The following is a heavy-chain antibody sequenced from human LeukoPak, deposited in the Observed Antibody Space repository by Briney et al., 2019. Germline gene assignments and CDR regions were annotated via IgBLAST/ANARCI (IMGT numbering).Heavy chain of an antibody. J-gene: IGHJ4*02. V-gene: IGHV1-69*01. D-gene: IGHD3-22*01. CDR1: GGTFXSYA. CDR2: IIPIFGTA. CDR3: ARVYDSSGYYPYFDY. Sequence: GSSVKVSCKASGGTFXSYAXSWVRQAPGQGLEWMGGIIPIFGTANYAQKFQGRVTITADESTSTAYMELSSLRSEDTAVYYCARVYDSSGYYPYFDYWGQGTLVTVSS.